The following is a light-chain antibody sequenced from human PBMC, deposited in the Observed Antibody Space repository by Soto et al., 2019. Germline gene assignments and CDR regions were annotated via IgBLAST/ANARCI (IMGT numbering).Light chain of an antibody. J-gene: IGKJ2*01. CDR2: GAS. CDR1: QGIRIS. CDR3: LQHNTYPYT. V-gene: IGKV1-17*03. Sequence: DIQMTQSPSAMSASVGDRVTITCRASQGIRISLAWFQQKPGKVPKRLIYGASSLEGGVPSRFSGSGSGTEFTLTITGLQPEHLATYYCLQHNTYPYTFGQGTKLEIK.